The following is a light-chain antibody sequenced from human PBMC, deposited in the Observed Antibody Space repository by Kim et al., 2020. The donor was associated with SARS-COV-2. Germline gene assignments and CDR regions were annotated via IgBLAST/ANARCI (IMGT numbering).Light chain of an antibody. J-gene: IGLJ1*01. CDR3: NSRDSSGHPKYV. CDR1: SLRSYY. V-gene: IGLV3-19*01. CDR2: GKN. Sequence: MITCQGDSLRSYYASWYQQKPGQAPVLVIYGKNNRPSGIPDRFSGSSSGNTASLTITGAQAEDEADYFCNSRDSSGHPKYVFGTGTKVTVL.